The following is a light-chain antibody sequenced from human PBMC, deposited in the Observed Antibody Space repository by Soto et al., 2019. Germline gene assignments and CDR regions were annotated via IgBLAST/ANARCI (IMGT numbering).Light chain of an antibody. CDR1: QDISNY. CDR3: QEYEGAPRA. J-gene: IGKJ1*01. CDR2: AAS. V-gene: IGKV1-27*01. Sequence: DIQMTQSPSPLPASVGDRVTITCRASQDISNYLAWYQQKPGQVPKLLIYAASTLQSGVPSRFRGSGSGTDFTLTISSLQPEDVATYYCQEYEGAPRAFGQGTKVDVK.